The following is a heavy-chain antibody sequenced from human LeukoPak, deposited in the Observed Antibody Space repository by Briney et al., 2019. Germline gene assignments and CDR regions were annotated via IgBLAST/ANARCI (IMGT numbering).Heavy chain of an antibody. CDR1: GFTFSKYG. CDR2: IWYDGRHK. J-gene: IGHJ4*02. D-gene: IGHD6-19*01. CDR3: AKDRAGAGTDARYYFDY. Sequence: GGSLRLSCAASGFTFSKYGMHWVRQAPGKGLEWVAVIWYDGRHKYYADSVKGRFTISRDNSKNTLYLQMNSLRAEDTAVYYCAKDRAGAGTDARYYFDYWGQGTLVTVSS. V-gene: IGHV3-33*06.